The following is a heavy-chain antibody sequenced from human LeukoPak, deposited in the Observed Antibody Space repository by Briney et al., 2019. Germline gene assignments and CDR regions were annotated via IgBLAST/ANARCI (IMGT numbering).Heavy chain of an antibody. CDR3: ARERGRYYFDY. V-gene: IGHV3-7*01. Sequence: GGSLRLSCAASGFTFSSYWLSWVRQAPGKGLEWVANINQDGSEKYYVDSLKGRFTISRDNARNSLYLRMDSLTAEDTAVYYCARERGRYYFDYWGQGTLVTVSS. CDR1: GFTFSSYW. D-gene: IGHD1-26*01. J-gene: IGHJ4*02. CDR2: INQDGSEK.